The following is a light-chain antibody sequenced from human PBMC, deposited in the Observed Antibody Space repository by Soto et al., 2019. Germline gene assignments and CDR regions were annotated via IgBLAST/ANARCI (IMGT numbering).Light chain of an antibody. Sequence: IQLTPFPSSRSASVGDRVTITCRASQTISSWLAWYQQKPGKAPKLLIYKASTLKSGVPSRFSGSGSGTEFTLTISSLQPDDFATYYCQQYESYSPLTFGGGTKVDI. V-gene: IGKV1-5*03. J-gene: IGKJ4*01. CDR1: QTISSW. CDR3: QQYESYSPLT. CDR2: KAS.